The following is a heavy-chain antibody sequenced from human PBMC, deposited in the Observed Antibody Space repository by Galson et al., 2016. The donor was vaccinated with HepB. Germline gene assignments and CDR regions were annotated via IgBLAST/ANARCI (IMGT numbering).Heavy chain of an antibody. V-gene: IGHV3-23*01. Sequence: SLRLSCAASGFTFSTYAMSWVRQAPGKGLEWVSAIRGSSEATYYADSVKSRFTISRDNSKNALYLQMNSLTAEDTAVYYCATRLRAPANWGQGAQVTVSS. J-gene: IGHJ4*02. CDR3: ATRLRAPAN. D-gene: IGHD1-26*01. CDR2: IRGSSEAT. CDR1: GFTFSTYA.